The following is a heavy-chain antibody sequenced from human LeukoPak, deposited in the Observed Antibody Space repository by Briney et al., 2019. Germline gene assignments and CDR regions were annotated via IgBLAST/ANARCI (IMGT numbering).Heavy chain of an antibody. D-gene: IGHD5-18*01. CDR2: IYYSGST. V-gene: IGHV4-59*01. J-gene: IGHJ6*03. CDR1: GGSISSYY. Sequence: SETLSLTCTVSGGSISSYYWSWIRQPPGKGLEWIGYIYYSGSTNYNPSLKSRVTISVDTSKNQFSLKLSSVTAADTAVYYCARVSSAMAYCMDVWGKGTTVTVSS. CDR3: ARVSSAMAYCMDV.